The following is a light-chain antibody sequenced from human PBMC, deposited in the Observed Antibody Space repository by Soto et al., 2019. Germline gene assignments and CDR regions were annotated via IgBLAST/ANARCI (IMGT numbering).Light chain of an antibody. V-gene: IGKV3-11*01. Sequence: EVVLTQSPATLSLSPGERATLSCRASQSVSSYLAWYQQKPGQAPRLLIYDASNRVTGIPARFSGSGSGTDFTITISSLEPEDFAVYYCQQRSSWPPWTFGQGTKVDIK. CDR3: QQRSSWPPWT. CDR1: QSVSSY. CDR2: DAS. J-gene: IGKJ1*01.